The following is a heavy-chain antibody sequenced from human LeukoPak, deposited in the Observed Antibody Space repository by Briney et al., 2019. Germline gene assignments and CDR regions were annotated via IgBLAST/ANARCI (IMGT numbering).Heavy chain of an antibody. CDR1: GFTFSSYE. D-gene: IGHD2-2*01. CDR2: ISSSGSTI. Sequence: GGSLRLSCAASGFTFSSYEMNWVRQAPGKGLEWVSYISSSGSTIYYADSVKGRFTISRDNAKNSLYLQMNSLRAEDTAVYYCARSSISPHYYFYYMDVWGKGTTVTVSS. J-gene: IGHJ6*03. V-gene: IGHV3-48*03. CDR3: ARSSISPHYYFYYMDV.